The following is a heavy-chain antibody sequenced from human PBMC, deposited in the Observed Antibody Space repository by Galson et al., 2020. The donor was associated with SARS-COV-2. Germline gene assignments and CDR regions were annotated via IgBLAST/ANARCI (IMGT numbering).Heavy chain of an antibody. J-gene: IGHJ4*02. D-gene: IGHD3-22*01. V-gene: IGHV1-2*02. CDR1: GYTFTGYY. Sequence: ASVKVSCKASGYTFTGYYMHWVRQAPGQGLEWMGWINPNSGGTNYAQKFQGRVTMTRDTSISTAYMELSRLRSDDTAVYYCARGTLFYYYDSSGYYYGDYWGQGTLVTVSS. CDR3: ARGTLFYYYDSSGYYYGDY. CDR2: INPNSGGT.